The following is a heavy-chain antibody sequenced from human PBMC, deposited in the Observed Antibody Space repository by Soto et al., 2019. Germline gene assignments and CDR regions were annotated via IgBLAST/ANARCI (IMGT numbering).Heavy chain of an antibody. Sequence: QVQLVESGGGVVQPGRSLRLSCAASGFTFSSYGMHWVRQAPGKGLEWVAVIWYDGSNKYYADSVKGRFTISRDNSKNTVYLQMNSLRAEDTAVYYCARDGGGYGDYVWFAAFDIWGQGTMVTVSS. J-gene: IGHJ3*02. D-gene: IGHD4-17*01. CDR3: ARDGGGYGDYVWFAAFDI. CDR1: GFTFSSYG. CDR2: IWYDGSNK. V-gene: IGHV3-33*01.